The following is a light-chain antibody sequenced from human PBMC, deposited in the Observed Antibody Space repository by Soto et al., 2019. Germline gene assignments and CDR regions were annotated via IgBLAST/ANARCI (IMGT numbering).Light chain of an antibody. J-gene: IGKJ3*01. CDR3: QQSYRTPFT. CDR2: ATS. V-gene: IGKV1-39*01. Sequence: DIQLTQSPSSLSASVGDRVTITCRTSQSINNYLNWYQHIPGKAPRLLIYATSTLQRGVPPRFRVGGPGTLFTLTIRSMQPEDFAKYYCQQSYRTPFTSGPGTTAYIK. CDR1: QSINNY.